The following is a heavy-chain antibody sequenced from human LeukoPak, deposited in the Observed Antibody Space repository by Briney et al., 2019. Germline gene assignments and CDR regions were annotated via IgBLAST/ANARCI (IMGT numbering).Heavy chain of an antibody. D-gene: IGHD1-26*01. Sequence: GRSLRLSCVASGFKFNDYAMHWVRQAPGKGLEWVSGLSWHSGSIGYADSVKGRFIISRDNAKNSLYLEMNSLRSEDSALYYCAKETKVGENLYYFDYWGRGTLVTVSS. V-gene: IGHV3-9*01. CDR2: LSWHSGSI. CDR1: GFKFNDYA. CDR3: AKETKVGENLYYFDY. J-gene: IGHJ4*02.